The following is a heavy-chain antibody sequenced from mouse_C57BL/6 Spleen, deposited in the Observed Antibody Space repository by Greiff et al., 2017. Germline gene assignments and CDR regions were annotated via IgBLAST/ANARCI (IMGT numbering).Heavy chain of an antibody. CDR2: IYPGSGST. CDR3: ARGFPSWFAY. J-gene: IGHJ3*01. V-gene: IGHV1-55*01. Sequence: QVQLQQPGAELVKPGASVKMSCKASGYTFTSYWITWVKQRPGQGLEWIGDIYPGSGSTNYNEKFKIKATMTVDTSSSTAYMQLSSLTAEVSAGYYCARGFPSWFAYWGQGTLVTVSA. CDR1: GYTFTSYW.